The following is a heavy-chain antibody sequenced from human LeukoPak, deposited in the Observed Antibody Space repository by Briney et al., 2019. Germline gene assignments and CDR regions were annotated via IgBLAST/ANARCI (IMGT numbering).Heavy chain of an antibody. J-gene: IGHJ4*02. V-gene: IGHV1-69*05. CDR1: GGAFSSYA. CDR2: IIPIFGTA. Sequence: SVKVSCKASGGAFSSYAISWVRQAPGQGLEWMGGIIPIFGTANYAQKFQGRATITTDESTSTAYMELSSLRSEDTAVYYCARFANYYDSSGYGIYYFDDWGQGTLVTVSS. CDR3: ARFANYYDSSGYGIYYFDD. D-gene: IGHD3-22*01.